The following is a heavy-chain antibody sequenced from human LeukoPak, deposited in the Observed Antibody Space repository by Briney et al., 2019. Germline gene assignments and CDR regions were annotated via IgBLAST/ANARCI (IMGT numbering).Heavy chain of an antibody. CDR3: ARDVSFGEPATYYYYGMDV. CDR2: INHNGNVN. V-gene: IGHV3-7*01. D-gene: IGHD3-16*01. CDR1: GFTFSSYW. J-gene: IGHJ6*02. Sequence: TGGSLRLSCAASGFTFSSYWMNWARQAPGKGLEWVASINHNGNVNYYVDSVKGRFTISRDNAKNSLYLQMNSLRAEDTAVYYCARDVSFGEPATYYYYGMDVWGQGTTVTVSS.